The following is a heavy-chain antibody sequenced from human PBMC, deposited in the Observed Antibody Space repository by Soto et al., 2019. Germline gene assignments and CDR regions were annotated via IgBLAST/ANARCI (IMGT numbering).Heavy chain of an antibody. Sequence: SETLSLTCAVYGGSFIGNYWSWIRQPPGKGLEWIGGTHHSGGTNSNPSLKSRVTLSLDTSKNQFSLTMKSVTAADTAVYYCAAFAGADFGGYNSGGQDGHWGQGSMVTVSS. CDR3: AAFAGADFGGYNSGGQDGH. V-gene: IGHV4-34*01. CDR1: GGSFIGNY. J-gene: IGHJ4*02. D-gene: IGHD3-22*01. CDR2: THHSGGT.